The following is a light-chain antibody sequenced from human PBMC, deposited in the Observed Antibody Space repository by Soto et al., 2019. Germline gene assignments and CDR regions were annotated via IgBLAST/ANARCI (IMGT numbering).Light chain of an antibody. J-gene: IGLJ1*01. CDR1: SGHSSYA. Sequence: QLLLTQSPSASASLGASVKFICTLSSGHSSYAIAWHQQQPEKGPRYLMKINSDGSHSKGDGIPDRFSGSSSGAERYLTISSLQSEDEADYYCQTWGTGIRVFGTGTKLTVL. CDR3: QTWGTGIRV. V-gene: IGLV4-69*01. CDR2: INSDGSH.